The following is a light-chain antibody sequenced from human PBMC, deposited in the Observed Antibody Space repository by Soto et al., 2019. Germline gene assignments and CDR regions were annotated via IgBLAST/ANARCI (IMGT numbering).Light chain of an antibody. CDR3: QQRGDWPPIT. V-gene: IGKV3-11*01. J-gene: IGKJ5*01. CDR2: NAS. CDR1: QSVSTF. Sequence: EIVLTQSPATLSLSPGERAMLSCRASQSVSTFLAWFQQKPGQPPRLLIYNASNRTTGIPARFSGSGSGTDFTLTISRLEPEDFGVYYCQQRGDWPPITFGQGTRLEIK.